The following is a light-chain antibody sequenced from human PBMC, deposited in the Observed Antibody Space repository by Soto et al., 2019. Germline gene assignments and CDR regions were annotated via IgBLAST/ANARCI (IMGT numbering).Light chain of an antibody. V-gene: IGKV3-15*01. J-gene: IGKJ2*01. Sequence: ETVMTQSPVTLSVSPGETDTLSCRASQSVTRNLAWYQQKPGQPPRLLIYGASTRATGIPARFSGSGSGTEFTLTIARLQSEDFAVYYCQQYDNWPPYTFGQGTKLEIK. CDR2: GAS. CDR1: QSVTRN. CDR3: QQYDNWPPYT.